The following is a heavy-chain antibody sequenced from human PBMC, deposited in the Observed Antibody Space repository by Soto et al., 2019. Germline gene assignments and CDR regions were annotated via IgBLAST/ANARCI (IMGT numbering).Heavy chain of an antibody. J-gene: IGHJ4*02. D-gene: IGHD7-27*01. Sequence: EVQLVESGGGLVQPGGSLRLSCAASGFTFSTSWMHWVRQAAGEGLVAVSHMNTDGSVTTYAASVKGRFTISRDNANNMLYLQMNSLGAEDTAVYYCARDNWGSIDYWGQGILVTVSS. V-gene: IGHV3-74*01. CDR3: ARDNWGSIDY. CDR2: MNTDGSVT. CDR1: GFTFSTSW.